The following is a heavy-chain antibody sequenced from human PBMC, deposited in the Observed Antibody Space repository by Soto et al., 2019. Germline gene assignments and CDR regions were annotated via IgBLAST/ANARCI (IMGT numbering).Heavy chain of an antibody. J-gene: IGHJ6*02. D-gene: IGHD3-10*01. V-gene: IGHV4-4*07. CDR3: ARGPRGQLSGMDV. CDR2: IYSTGIS. CDR1: DGSISGYY. Sequence: SETLSLTCTVADGSISGYYWSWTRQSAGKGLEWIGRIYSTGISDKNPSFKSRVTMSVDTSKNQLVLKLKSVTAADTAVYYCARGPRGQLSGMDVWGQGTTVTVSS.